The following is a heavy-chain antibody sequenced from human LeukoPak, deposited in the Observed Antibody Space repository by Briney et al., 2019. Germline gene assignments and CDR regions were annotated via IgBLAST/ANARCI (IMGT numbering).Heavy chain of an antibody. V-gene: IGHV1-8*01. J-gene: IGHJ5*02. CDR2: MKPVSGAS. CDR1: GYTFSNYD. D-gene: IGHD2-8*01. CDR3: ARTYCENCPNPNWFDP. Sequence: GASVQVSCKASGYTFSNYDINWVRQAPGQGREWVGWMKPVSGASDSAERFRGRVTLTSDLSTSTAYLELSSLTSEDTAVYFCARTYCENCPNPNWFDPWGQGTLITVSS.